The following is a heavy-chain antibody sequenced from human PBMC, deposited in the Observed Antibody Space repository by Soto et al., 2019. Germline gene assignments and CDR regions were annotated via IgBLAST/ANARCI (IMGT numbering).Heavy chain of an antibody. CDR3: AREEENRNWFDP. CDR1: GGSISSGDYY. V-gene: IGHV4-30-4*08. CDR2: IYYSGST. Sequence: LXLTCTVSGGSISSGDYYWSWIRQPPGKGLEWIGYIYYSGSTYYNPSLKSRVTISVDTSKNQFSLKLSSVTAADTAVYYCAREEENRNWFDPWGQGTLVTVSS. J-gene: IGHJ5*02.